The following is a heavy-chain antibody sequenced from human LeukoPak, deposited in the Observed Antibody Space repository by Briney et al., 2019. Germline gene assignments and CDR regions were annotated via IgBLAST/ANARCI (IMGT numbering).Heavy chain of an antibody. D-gene: IGHD7-27*01. J-gene: IGHJ4*02. V-gene: IGHV4-61*05. CDR1: GGSISSSSYY. Sequence: SETLSLTCTVSGGSISSSSYYWGWIRQPPGKVLEWIGYIYHTGSTSYSPSLKSRVTISADTSQNQFSLKLSSVTAADTAVYYCAIRRLGNDYWGQGTLVTVSS. CDR3: AIRRLGNDY. CDR2: IYHTGST.